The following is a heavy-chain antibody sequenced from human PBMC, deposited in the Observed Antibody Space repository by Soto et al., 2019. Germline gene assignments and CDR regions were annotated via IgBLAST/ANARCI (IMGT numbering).Heavy chain of an antibody. D-gene: IGHD6-13*01. J-gene: IGHJ4*02. Sequence: SETLSLTCTVSGGSISSYYWSWIRQPPGKGLEWIGYIYYSGSTNYNPSLKSRVTISVDTSKNQFSLKLSSVTAADTAVYYCARAAAGTNYYFDYWGQGTLVTVSS. CDR3: ARAAAGTNYYFDY. CDR2: IYYSGST. CDR1: GGSISSYY. V-gene: IGHV4-59*01.